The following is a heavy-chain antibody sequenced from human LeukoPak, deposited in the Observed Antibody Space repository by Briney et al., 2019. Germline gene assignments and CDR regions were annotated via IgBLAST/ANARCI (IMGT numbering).Heavy chain of an antibody. CDR2: INSDGSST. D-gene: IGHD1-1*01. J-gene: IGHJ4*02. V-gene: IGHV3-74*01. CDR1: GFNFRNYW. CDR3: ATDEAATGRLDY. Sequence: PGGSLRLSCAASGFNFRNYWMHWVRQAPGKELVWVSRINSDGSSTSYADSVKGRFTISRDNAENTLYLQINSLRAEDTAVYYCATDEAATGRLDYWGQGTLVTDSS.